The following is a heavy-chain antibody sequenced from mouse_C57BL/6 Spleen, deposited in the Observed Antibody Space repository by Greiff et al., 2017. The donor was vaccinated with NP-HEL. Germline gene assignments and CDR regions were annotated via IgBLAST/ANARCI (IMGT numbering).Heavy chain of an antibody. CDR3: ARKIYYGSSYRDY. CDR1: GYAFTNYL. D-gene: IGHD1-1*01. J-gene: IGHJ2*01. V-gene: IGHV1-54*01. CDR2: INPGSGGT. Sequence: QVQLQQPGAELVRPGTSVKVSCKASGYAFTNYLIEWVKQRPGQGLEWIGVINPGSGGTNYNEKFKGKATLTADKSSSTAYMQLSSLTSEDSAVYFCARKIYYGSSYRDYWGLGTTLTVSS.